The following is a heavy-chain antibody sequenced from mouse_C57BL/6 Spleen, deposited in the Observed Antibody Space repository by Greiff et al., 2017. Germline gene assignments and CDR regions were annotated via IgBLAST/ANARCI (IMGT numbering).Heavy chain of an antibody. V-gene: IGHV1-75*01. D-gene: IGHD1-2*01. Sequence: QVQLQQSGPELVKPGASVKISCKASGYTFTDYYMNWVKQRPGQGLEWIGWIYPGSGGTYYNEKFKGKATLTVDESSSTAYMLLSSLTSEDSAVYFGARETAITRPPVAMDYWGQGTSVTVSS. CDR3: ARETAITRPPVAMDY. CDR1: GYTFTDYY. J-gene: IGHJ4*01. CDR2: IYPGSGGT.